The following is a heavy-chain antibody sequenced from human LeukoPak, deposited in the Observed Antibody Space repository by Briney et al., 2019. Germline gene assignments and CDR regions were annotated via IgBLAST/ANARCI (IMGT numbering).Heavy chain of an antibody. CDR2: IYYSGST. CDR1: GGSISSYY. CDR3: ARAAPWFDP. Sequence: PSETLSLTCTVSGGSISSYYWSWIRQPPGKGLEWIGYIYYSGSTSYNPSLKSRVTISVDTSKNQFSLKLSSVTAADTAVYYCARAAPWFDPWGQGTLVTVSS. J-gene: IGHJ5*02. V-gene: IGHV4-59*01.